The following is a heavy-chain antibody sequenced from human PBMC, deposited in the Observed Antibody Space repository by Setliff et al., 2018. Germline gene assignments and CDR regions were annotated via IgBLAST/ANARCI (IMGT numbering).Heavy chain of an antibody. D-gene: IGHD2-15*01. CDR1: GYTFTAHY. CDR2: INPNAGNI. J-gene: IGHJ6*03. CDR3: ARGEHIVSGDFYHYIDV. V-gene: IGHV1-2*02. Sequence: ASVKVSCKASGYTFTAHYIHWVRQAPGQGLEWMGWINPNAGNINYIQKFQGRVTMTRDTSISTAYMELRRLKSDDTAVYYCARGEHIVSGDFYHYIDVWGKGTTVTVSS.